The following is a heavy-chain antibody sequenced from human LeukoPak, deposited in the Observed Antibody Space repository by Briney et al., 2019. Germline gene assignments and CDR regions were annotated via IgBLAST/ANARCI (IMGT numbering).Heavy chain of an antibody. D-gene: IGHD3-22*01. CDR3: AKDDYYDTSGYRD. J-gene: IGHJ4*02. Sequence: GGSLRLSCATSGFTFSDYYMSWIRQAPGKGLEWLSYISGSGSDINYADSVKGRFTVSRDNAKNTLYLQMNSLRAEDTAVYYCAKDDYYDTSGYRDWGQGTLVTVSS. V-gene: IGHV3-11*04. CDR2: ISGSGSDI. CDR1: GFTFSDYY.